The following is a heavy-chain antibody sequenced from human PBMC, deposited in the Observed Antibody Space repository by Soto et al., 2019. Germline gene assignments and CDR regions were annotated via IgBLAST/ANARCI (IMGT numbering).Heavy chain of an antibody. D-gene: IGHD6-13*01. V-gene: IGHV1-18*01. CDR3: ARGGSSWSAEYYQH. CDR1: GYTFSNYG. J-gene: IGHJ1*01. CDR2: ISGYNGNT. Sequence: QVQLVQSGAEVKKPGASVKVSCKASGYTFSNYGISWVRQAPGQGPEWMGWISGYNGNTKYAQSLQGRVTMTTDTSTSTAYMELRSLGSDDTAVYYCARGGSSWSAEYYQHWGQGTLVIVSS.